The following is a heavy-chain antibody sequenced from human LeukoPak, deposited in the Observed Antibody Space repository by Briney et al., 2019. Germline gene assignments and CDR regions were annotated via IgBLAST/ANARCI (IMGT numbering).Heavy chain of an antibody. CDR1: GFSLSTTGVG. D-gene: IGHD3-9*01. CDR2: IYWDDDE. Sequence: SGPTLVKPTQTLTLTCTFSGFSLSTTGVGVGWIRQPPGKALEWLALIYWDDDERYSPSLKSRLTITKDTSKNQVVLTMTNMDPVDTATYYCAHSRNYDILTGYYMGYYFDYWGQGTLVTVSS. V-gene: IGHV2-5*02. CDR3: AHSRNYDILTGYYMGYYFDY. J-gene: IGHJ4*02.